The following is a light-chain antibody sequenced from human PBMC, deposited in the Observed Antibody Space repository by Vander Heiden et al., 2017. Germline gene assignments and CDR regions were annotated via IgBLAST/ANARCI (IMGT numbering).Light chain of an antibody. CDR3: HQYNSFSWT. J-gene: IGKJ1*01. CDR2: KAS. CDR1: QSISSS. V-gene: IGKV1-5*03. Sequence: DIQMTQSSSTLSASVGDRVTITCRASQSISSSLAWYQQKPGKAPKLLIYKASSLESGVPSRFSGSGSVTEFTLTISSLQPDDFATYYCHQYNSFSWTFGQGTKVEVK.